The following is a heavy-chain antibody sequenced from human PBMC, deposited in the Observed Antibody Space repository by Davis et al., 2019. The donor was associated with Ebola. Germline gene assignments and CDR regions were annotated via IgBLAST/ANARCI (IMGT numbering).Heavy chain of an antibody. V-gene: IGHV1-18*01. D-gene: IGHD3-22*01. CDR2: ISAYNGNT. Sequence: AASVKVSCKASGYTFTSYGISWVRQAPGQGLEWMGWISAYNGNTNYAQKLQGRVTMTRDTSISTAYMELSRLRSDDTAVYYCAREGPRFDSSGYYYGMDVWGQGTTVTVSS. J-gene: IGHJ6*02. CDR3: AREGPRFDSSGYYYGMDV. CDR1: GYTFTSYG.